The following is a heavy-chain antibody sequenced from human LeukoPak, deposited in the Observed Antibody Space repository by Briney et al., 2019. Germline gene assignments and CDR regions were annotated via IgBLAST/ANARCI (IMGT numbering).Heavy chain of an antibody. Sequence: GGSLRLSCAASGFTFSSYWMSWVRQAPGKGLEWVANIKLDGSGKYYVDSVKGRFTISRDNARNSLYPQMNSLRAEDTAVYYCARTPTIITHFDYWGQGTLVTVSS. CDR2: IKLDGSGK. CDR3: ARTPTIITHFDY. J-gene: IGHJ4*02. D-gene: IGHD3-9*01. CDR1: GFTFSSYW. V-gene: IGHV3-7*01.